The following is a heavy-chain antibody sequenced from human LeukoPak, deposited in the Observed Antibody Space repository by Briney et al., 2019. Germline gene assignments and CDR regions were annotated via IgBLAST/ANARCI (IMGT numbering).Heavy chain of an antibody. CDR3: AKESGYDLYYFDY. J-gene: IGHJ4*02. CDR1: GFTFSDYG. CDR2: IRYDGSNQ. Sequence: GGSLRLSCTASGFTFSDYGMHWVRQAPGKGLEWVAFIRYDGSNQYYVDSVKGRFTISRDNSKNTLYLQMNSLRAEDTAVYYCAKESGYDLYYFDYWGQGTLVTVSS. D-gene: IGHD5-12*01. V-gene: IGHV3-30*02.